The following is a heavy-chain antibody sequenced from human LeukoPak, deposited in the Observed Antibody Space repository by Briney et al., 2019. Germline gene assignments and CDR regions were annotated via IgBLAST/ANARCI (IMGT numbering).Heavy chain of an antibody. D-gene: IGHD3-10*01. J-gene: IGHJ6*03. Sequence: ASVKVSCKASGYTFTSYGISWVRQAPGQGLEWMGWISAYNGNTNYAQKLQGRVTMTTDTSTSTAYMELRSLRSDDTAVYYCARVSSWYGVHYYYMDVWGKGTTVTVSS. V-gene: IGHV1-18*01. CDR3: ARVSSWYGVHYYYMDV. CDR2: ISAYNGNT. CDR1: GYTFTSYG.